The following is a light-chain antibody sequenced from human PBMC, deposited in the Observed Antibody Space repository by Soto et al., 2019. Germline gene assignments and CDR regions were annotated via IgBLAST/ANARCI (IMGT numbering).Light chain of an antibody. CDR3: QQRPNWPLT. Sequence: EIVLTQSPATLSLSPGERATLSCRASQSISSHLAWYQQKPGQAPRLLMYDVSNRATDIPARFSGSGSATYFTLTFSSLEPEDLAVYYCQQRPNWPLTFGGGTKVEIK. CDR2: DVS. V-gene: IGKV3-11*01. J-gene: IGKJ4*01. CDR1: QSISSH.